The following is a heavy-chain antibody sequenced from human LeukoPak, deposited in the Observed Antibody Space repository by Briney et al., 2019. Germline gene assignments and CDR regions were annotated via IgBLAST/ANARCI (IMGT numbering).Heavy chain of an antibody. J-gene: IGHJ6*03. Sequence: ASVKVSCKASVYTFTSYGISWVRQAPGQGLEWMGWISAYNGNTNYAQKLQGRVTMTTDTSTSTAYMELRSLRSDDTAVYYCARVGSTTSSYYYMDVWGKGTTVTISS. V-gene: IGHV1-18*01. CDR2: ISAYNGNT. CDR3: ARVGSTTSSYYYMDV. D-gene: IGHD2-2*01. CDR1: VYTFTSYG.